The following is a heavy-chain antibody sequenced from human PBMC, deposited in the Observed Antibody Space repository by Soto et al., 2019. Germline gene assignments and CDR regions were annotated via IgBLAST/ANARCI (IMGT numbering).Heavy chain of an antibody. D-gene: IGHD6-13*01. CDR2: IYYSGST. V-gene: IGHV4-31*03. J-gene: IGHJ4*02. CDR3: ARVVAAAGSFDY. Sequence: SETLSLTCTVSGGSISSGGYYWSWIRQHPGKGLEWIGYIYYSGSTYYSPSLKSRVTISVDTSKNQFSLKLSSVTAADTAVYYCARVVAAAGSFDYWGQGTLVTVSS. CDR1: GGSISSGGYY.